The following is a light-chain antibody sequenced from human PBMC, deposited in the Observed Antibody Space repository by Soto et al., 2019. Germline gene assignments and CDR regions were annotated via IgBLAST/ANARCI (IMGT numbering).Light chain of an antibody. CDR1: QDIRNF. Sequence: DIQMTQSPSSLSASVGDRVTITCRASQDIRNFLAWFQQKPGKAPKSLIYAASLLQSGVPSKFSGSGSGTDFTLTISSLQPEDFASYYCQQYKTYPYTFGQGTKVDIK. CDR3: QQYKTYPYT. CDR2: AAS. V-gene: IGKV1-16*02. J-gene: IGKJ2*01.